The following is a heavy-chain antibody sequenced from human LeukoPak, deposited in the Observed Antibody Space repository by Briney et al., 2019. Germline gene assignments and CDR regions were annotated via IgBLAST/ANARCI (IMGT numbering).Heavy chain of an antibody. CDR3: ARSRPVDTAMASFDY. CDR2: INHSGST. D-gene: IGHD5-18*01. CDR1: GGSFSGYY. V-gene: IGHV4-34*01. J-gene: IGHJ4*02. Sequence: SETLSLTCAVYGGSFSGYYWSWIRQPPGKGLEWIGEINHSGSTNYNPSLKSRVTISVDTSKNQFSLKLSSVTAADTAVYYCARSRPVDTAMASFDYWGQGTLATVSS.